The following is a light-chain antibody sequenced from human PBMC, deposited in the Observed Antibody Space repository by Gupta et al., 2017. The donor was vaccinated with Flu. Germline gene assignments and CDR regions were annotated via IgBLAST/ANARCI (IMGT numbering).Light chain of an antibody. V-gene: IGLV1-47*01. CDR2: RNN. J-gene: IGLJ2*01. CDR3: AAWDDSLSGVI. Sequence: QSVLTQPPSASGTPGQSVTISCSGISPKIGGRYVYWYQQLPGAAPKLLSYRNNQRPSGVTDRFSGSKSGTTASLAISGLRPEDEADYHCAAWDDSLSGVIFGGGTNLTVL. CDR1: SPKIGGRY.